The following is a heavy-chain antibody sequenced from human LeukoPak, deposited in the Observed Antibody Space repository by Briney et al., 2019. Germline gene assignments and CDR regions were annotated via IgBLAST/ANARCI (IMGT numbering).Heavy chain of an antibody. CDR3: AHFTNPQI. CDR1: GFTFSSYS. D-gene: IGHD1-1*01. Sequence: PGGSLRLSCAASGFTFSSYSMNWVRQAPGKGLEWVSYISSSSSTIYYADSVEGRFTISRDNAKNSLYLQMNSLRAEDTAVYYCAHFTNPQIWGQGTMVTVSS. J-gene: IGHJ3*02. CDR2: ISSSSSTI. V-gene: IGHV3-48*04.